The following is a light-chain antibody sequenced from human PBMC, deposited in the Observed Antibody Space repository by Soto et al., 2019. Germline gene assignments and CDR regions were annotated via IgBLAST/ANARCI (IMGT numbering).Light chain of an antibody. V-gene: IGLV1-47*01. CDR2: RNN. CDR3: AAWDDSLSAL. Sequence: QLVLTQPPSASGTPGQRVTISCSGSSSNIGSNYVYWYQQLPVTAPKLLIYRNNQRPSGVPDRFSGSKSGTSASLAISGLRSEDEADYYCAAWDDSLSALFGGGTQLTVL. J-gene: IGLJ2*01. CDR1: SSNIGSNY.